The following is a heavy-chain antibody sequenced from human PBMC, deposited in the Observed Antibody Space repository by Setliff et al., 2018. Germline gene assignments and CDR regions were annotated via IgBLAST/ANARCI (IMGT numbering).Heavy chain of an antibody. CDR2: LHTSGST. CDR3: AASRAYTGAVEEWFLPKTFDF. D-gene: IGHD3-10*01. V-gene: IGHV4-61*02. J-gene: IGHJ4*02. Sequence: SETLSLTCAVSGGSISSGSYYWSWIRQPAGKGLEWVGRLHTSGSTNYNPSLKSRVTISVDTSKNQFSLKLSSVTAADAALYYCAASRAYTGAVEEWFLPKTFDFWGQGSPVTVSS. CDR1: GGSISSGSYY.